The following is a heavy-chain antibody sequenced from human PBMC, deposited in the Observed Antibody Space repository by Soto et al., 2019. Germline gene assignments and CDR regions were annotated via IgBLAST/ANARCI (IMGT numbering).Heavy chain of an antibody. CDR1: GFTFSSYS. D-gene: IGHD3-10*01. V-gene: IGHV3-48*01. CDR3: ARDSLWFGELSTSVCYFDY. CDR2: ISSSSSTI. J-gene: IGHJ4*02. Sequence: GGSLRLSCAASGFTFSSYSMNWVRQAPGKGLEWVSYISSSSSTIYYADSVKGRFTISRDNAKNSLYLQMNSLRAEDTAVYYCARDSLWFGELSTSVCYFDYWGQGTLVTVSS.